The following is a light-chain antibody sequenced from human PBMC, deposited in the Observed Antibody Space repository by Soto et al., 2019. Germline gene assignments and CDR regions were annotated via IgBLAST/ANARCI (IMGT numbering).Light chain of an antibody. J-gene: IGKJ1*01. CDR3: QHYGRLLWT. CDR1: QSVSSSY. Sequence: EIVLTQSPGTLSLSPGERATLSCRASQSVSSSYLAWYQQKPGQAPRLLVNGVFSRATGIPARFSGSGSGTDFTLTISRLQPEDFAVYYCQHYGRLLWTFGQGTKVEVK. CDR2: GVF. V-gene: IGKV3-20*01.